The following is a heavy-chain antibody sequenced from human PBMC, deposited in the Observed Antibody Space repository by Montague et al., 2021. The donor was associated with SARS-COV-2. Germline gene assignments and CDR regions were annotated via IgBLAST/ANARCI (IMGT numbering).Heavy chain of an antibody. Sequence: SETLSPTCTVSGGSIGGYSWSWIRQPPGKGQEWIGNIYYGGSTKQNPFPGRLGTVSVDWSKNQVPLKLSSATATDTAVYYCARLLRSCTNGVCRTYYYYAMDVWGRGTTVTVSS. CDR1: GGSIGGYS. D-gene: IGHD2-8*01. CDR3: ARLLRSCTNGVCRTYYYYAMDV. CDR2: IYYGGST. V-gene: IGHV4-59*01. J-gene: IGHJ6*02.